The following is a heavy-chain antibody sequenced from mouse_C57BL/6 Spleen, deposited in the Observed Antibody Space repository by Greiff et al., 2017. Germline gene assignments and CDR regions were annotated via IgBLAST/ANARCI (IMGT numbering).Heavy chain of an antibody. CDR3: ASYPLFGYDEYYYAIDY. D-gene: IGHD2-2*01. J-gene: IGHJ4*01. Sequence: EVKVVESGGGLVQPGGSLSLSCAASGFTFTDYYMSWVRQPPGKALEWLGFISNTANGYTTEYSASVKGRFTISRDNSQSILYLQMNSLRAEDSATYYCASYPLFGYDEYYYAIDYWGQGTSVTVSS. CDR2: ISNTANGYTT. CDR1: GFTFTDYY. V-gene: IGHV7-3*01.